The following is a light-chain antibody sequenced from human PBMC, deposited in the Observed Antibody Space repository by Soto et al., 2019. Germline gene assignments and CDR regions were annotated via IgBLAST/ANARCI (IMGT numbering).Light chain of an antibody. J-gene: IGLJ2*01. CDR3: SSYTSSSALVL. CDR2: EVG. CDR1: SSDVGGYDY. Sequence: QSALTQPASVSGSPGQSITISCTGTSSDVGGYDYVSWYQQHPGKAPKLMIYEVGNRPSGVSNRFSGSKSGNTASLTISGIQAGDEAEYYCSSYTSSSALVLFGGAPKLPVL. V-gene: IGLV2-14*01.